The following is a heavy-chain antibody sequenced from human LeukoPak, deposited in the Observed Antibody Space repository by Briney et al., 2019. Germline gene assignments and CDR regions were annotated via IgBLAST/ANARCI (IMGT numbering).Heavy chain of an antibody. J-gene: IGHJ2*01. D-gene: IGHD2-21*01. V-gene: IGHV3-11*04. CDR1: GFTFSDYY. Sequence: PGGSLRLSCAASGFTFSDYYMSWIRQAPGKGLEWVSYISSSGSTIYYADSVKGRFTISRDNAKNSLYLQMNSLRAEDTAVYYCARELPYCGGDCYPVVFDLWGRGTLVTVSS. CDR2: ISSSGSTI. CDR3: ARELPYCGGDCYPVVFDL.